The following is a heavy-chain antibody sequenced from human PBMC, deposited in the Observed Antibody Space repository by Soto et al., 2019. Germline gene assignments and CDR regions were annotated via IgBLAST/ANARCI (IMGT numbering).Heavy chain of an antibody. CDR2: IIPIFGTA. CDR3: ARGSPPPDSSSSNY. D-gene: IGHD6-6*01. CDR1: GGTFSSYA. Sequence: GASVKVSCKASGGTFSSYAISWVRQAPGQGLEWMGGIIPIFGTANYAQKFQGRVTITADESTSTAYMELSSLRSEDTAVYYCARGSPPPDSSSSNYWGQGTLVTVSS. J-gene: IGHJ4*02. V-gene: IGHV1-69*13.